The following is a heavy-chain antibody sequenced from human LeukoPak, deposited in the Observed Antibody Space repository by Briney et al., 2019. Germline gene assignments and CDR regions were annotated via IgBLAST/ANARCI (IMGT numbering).Heavy chain of an antibody. Sequence: SETLSLTCAVSGYSISSGYYWGWIRQPPGKGLGWIGSIYHSGSTYYNPSLKSRVTISVDTSKNQFSLKLSSVTAADTAVYYCATLAAGGDFQHWGQGTLVTVSS. J-gene: IGHJ1*01. V-gene: IGHV4-38-2*01. CDR1: GYSISSGYY. D-gene: IGHD6-13*01. CDR3: ATLAAGGDFQH. CDR2: IYHSGST.